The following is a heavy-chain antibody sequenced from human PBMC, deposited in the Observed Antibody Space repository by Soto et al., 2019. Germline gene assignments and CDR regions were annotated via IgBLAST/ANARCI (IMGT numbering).Heavy chain of an antibody. CDR2: IYYSGST. Sequence: SETLSLTCTVSGGSISSSSYYWGWIRQPPGKGLEWIGSIYYSGSTYYNPSLKSRVTISVDTSKNQFSLKLSSVTAADTAVYYCARPEHYYDSSGPGGYYFDYWGQGTLVT. D-gene: IGHD3-22*01. J-gene: IGHJ4*02. V-gene: IGHV4-39*01. CDR3: ARPEHYYDSSGPGGYYFDY. CDR1: GGSISSSSYY.